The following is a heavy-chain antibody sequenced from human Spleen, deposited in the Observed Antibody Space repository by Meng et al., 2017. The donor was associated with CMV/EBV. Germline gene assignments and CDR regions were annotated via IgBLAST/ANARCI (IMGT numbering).Heavy chain of an antibody. CDR1: GGSISSYY. CDR3: ARDRDYFGSGNSGYFDL. J-gene: IGHJ4*02. D-gene: IGHD3-10*01. CDR2: IYYSGST. Sequence: SETLSLTCTVSGGSISSYYWSWIRQPPGKGLEWVGYIYYSGSTYYNPSLKSRITISVDTSKNQFSLKLSYVTAADTAVYYCARDRDYFGSGNSGYFDLWGQGTLVTVSS. V-gene: IGHV4-59*12.